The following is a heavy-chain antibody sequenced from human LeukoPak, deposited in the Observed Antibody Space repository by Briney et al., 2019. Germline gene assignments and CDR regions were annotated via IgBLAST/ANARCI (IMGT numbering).Heavy chain of an antibody. D-gene: IGHD3-10*01. CDR3: ATYAGTSSKYFQH. Sequence: GESLKISCKGSGYRFTSNWISWVRQMPRKGLEWMGRIDPSDSYTNYSPSFQGHVTISADKSINTAYLQWSSLKASDTAMYYCATYAGTSSKYFQHWGQGTLVTVSS. J-gene: IGHJ1*01. V-gene: IGHV5-10-1*01. CDR2: IDPSDSYT. CDR1: GYRFTSNW.